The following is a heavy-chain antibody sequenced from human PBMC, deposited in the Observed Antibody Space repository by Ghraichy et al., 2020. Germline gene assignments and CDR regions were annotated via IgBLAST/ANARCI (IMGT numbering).Heavy chain of an antibody. Sequence: GGSLRLSCAASGFTLSSYAMIWVRQAPGKGLEWISGINNRGGDTYYADSVRGRFTVSRDNSQNTLYLQLNNLRVEDTAVYYCAKGLGWQPYGDFDYWGLGTLVTVSS. CDR3: AKGLGWQPYGDFDY. CDR2: INNRGGDT. D-gene: IGHD4-17*01. CDR1: GFTLSSYA. J-gene: IGHJ4*02. V-gene: IGHV3-23*01.